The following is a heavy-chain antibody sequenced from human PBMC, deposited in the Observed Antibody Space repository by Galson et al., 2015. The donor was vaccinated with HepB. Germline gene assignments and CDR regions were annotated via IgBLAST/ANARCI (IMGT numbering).Heavy chain of an antibody. Sequence: TLSLTCAVYGGSFSGYYWSWIRQPPGKGLEWIGEINHSGSTNYNPSLKSRVTISVDTSKNQFSLKLSSVTAADTAVYYCARVGGSSSGRGWFDPWGQGTLVTVSS. J-gene: IGHJ5*02. CDR2: INHSGST. CDR1: GGSFSGYY. D-gene: IGHD6-6*01. V-gene: IGHV4-34*01. CDR3: ARVGGSSSGRGWFDP.